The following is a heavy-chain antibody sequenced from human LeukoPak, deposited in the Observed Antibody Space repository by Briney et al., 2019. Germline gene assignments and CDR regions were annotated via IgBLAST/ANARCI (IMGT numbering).Heavy chain of an antibody. V-gene: IGHV1-46*01. CDR1: GYTFTSYC. CDR3: ARGSGSRGSSSFDY. D-gene: IGHD6-6*01. CDR2: INPSGGST. J-gene: IGHJ4*02. Sequence: ASVKVSCKASGYTFTSYCMHWVRQAPGQGLEWMGIINPSGGSTSCAQKFQGRVTMTRDTSTSTVYMELSSLRSEDTAVYYCARGSGSRGSSSFDYWAREPWSPSPQ.